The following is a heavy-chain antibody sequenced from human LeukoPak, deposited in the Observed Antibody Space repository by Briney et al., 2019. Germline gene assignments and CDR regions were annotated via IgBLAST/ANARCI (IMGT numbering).Heavy chain of an antibody. V-gene: IGHV5-51*01. Sequence: GESLKISCKGSGYSFTSYWIGWVRQMPGKGLECMGIIYPGDSDTRYSPSFQGQVTISADKSISTAYLQWSSLKASDTAMYYCARLRFIAVAENWFDPWGQGTLVTVSS. D-gene: IGHD6-19*01. CDR3: ARLRFIAVAENWFDP. CDR1: GYSFTSYW. CDR2: IYPGDSDT. J-gene: IGHJ5*02.